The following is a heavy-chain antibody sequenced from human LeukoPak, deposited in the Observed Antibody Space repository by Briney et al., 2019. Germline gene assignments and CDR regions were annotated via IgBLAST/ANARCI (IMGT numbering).Heavy chain of an antibody. CDR3: ARDGAGKVAVAGTLDY. D-gene: IGHD6-19*01. V-gene: IGHV1-69*04. CDR1: GGTFSSYA. CDR2: IIPIFGIA. J-gene: IGHJ4*02. Sequence: ASVNVSCKASGGTFSSYAISWVRQAPGQGLEWMGRIIPIFGIANYAQKFQGRVTITADKSTSTAYMELSSLRSEDTAVYYCARDGAGKVAVAGTLDYWGQGTLVTVSS.